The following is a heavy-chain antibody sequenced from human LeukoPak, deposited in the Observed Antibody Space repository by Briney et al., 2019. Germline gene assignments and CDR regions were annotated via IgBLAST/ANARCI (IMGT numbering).Heavy chain of an antibody. CDR2: IYHSGST. D-gene: IGHD4-17*01. Sequence: SETLSLTCAVSGGSISSGGYSWSWVRQPPGKGLEWIGYIYHSGSTYYNPSLKSRVTISVDRSKNQFSLKLSSVTAADTAVNYCAGTDYGDYGLGYWGQGTLVTVSS. CDR1: GGSISSGGYS. CDR3: AGTDYGDYGLGY. J-gene: IGHJ4*02. V-gene: IGHV4-30-2*01.